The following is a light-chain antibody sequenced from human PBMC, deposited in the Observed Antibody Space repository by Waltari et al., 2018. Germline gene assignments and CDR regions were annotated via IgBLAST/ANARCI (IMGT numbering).Light chain of an antibody. CDR2: EVS. Sequence: QSALTQPASVSGSPGQSITISCTGTSSDVGAHKYISWYQQHPGKVTKFIIYEVSNRPLGVSPRFPGSKSGNTASLTISGLQPEDEADYYCSSFTNSGTVVFGGGTTLTVL. CDR3: SSFTNSGTVV. J-gene: IGLJ2*01. V-gene: IGLV2-14*01. CDR1: SSDVGAHKY.